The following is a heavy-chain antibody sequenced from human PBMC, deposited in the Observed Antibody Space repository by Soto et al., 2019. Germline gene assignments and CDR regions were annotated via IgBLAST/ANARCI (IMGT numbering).Heavy chain of an antibody. J-gene: IGHJ4*02. Sequence: EVQVVESGGGLVKPGRSLRLSCADSGFTFNRYGMNWVRQAPGRGLEWVSFISDSSHHTYYADSVKGRFSITRDNAKKSLFLPMNSQRVEDTVLYFCARTAAEIAFAHGGQGNLVTVTS. V-gene: IGHV3-21*01. CDR3: ARTAAEIAFAH. CDR2: ISDSSHHT. CDR1: GFTFNRYG. D-gene: IGHD2-15*01.